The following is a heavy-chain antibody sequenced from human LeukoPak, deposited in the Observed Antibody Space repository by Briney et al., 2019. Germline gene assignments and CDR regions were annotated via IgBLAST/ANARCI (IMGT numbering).Heavy chain of an antibody. Sequence: SETLSLTCAVYGGSFSGYYWSWIRQPPGKGLEWIGSIYYSGSTYYNPSLKSRVTISVDTSKNQFSLKLSSVTAADTAVYYCVGRDLGFDYWGQGTLVTVSS. CDR1: GGSFSGYY. V-gene: IGHV4-34*01. J-gene: IGHJ4*02. D-gene: IGHD1-26*01. CDR2: IYYSGST. CDR3: VGRDLGFDY.